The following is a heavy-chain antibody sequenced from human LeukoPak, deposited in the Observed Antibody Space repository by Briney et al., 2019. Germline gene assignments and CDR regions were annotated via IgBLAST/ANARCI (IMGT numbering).Heavy chain of an antibody. Sequence: PSGTLSLTCTVSAYSISDGWVWGMIRQPPGKGLEWIGEINHSGSTNYNPSLKSRVTISVDTSKNQFSLKLSSVTAADTAVYYCARGGGYSGYELDYWGQGTLVTVSS. CDR3: ARGGGYSGYELDY. CDR1: AYSISDGWV. CDR2: INHSGST. D-gene: IGHD5-12*01. J-gene: IGHJ4*02. V-gene: IGHV4-38-2*02.